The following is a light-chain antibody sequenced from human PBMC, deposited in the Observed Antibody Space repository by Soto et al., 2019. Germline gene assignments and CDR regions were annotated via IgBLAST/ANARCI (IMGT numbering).Light chain of an antibody. CDR3: QQSFSIPYT. CDR2: AAS. CDR1: HNFSSH. V-gene: IGKV1-39*01. Sequence: DIQMTQSPSSLSAFIGDRVTITCRTSHNFSSHLNWYHQKPGKAPNLLIYAASSLQSGVPSGFSGSGSGTDFTLTITSLQPDDFATYYCQQSFSIPYTFGQGTKLQIK. J-gene: IGKJ2*01.